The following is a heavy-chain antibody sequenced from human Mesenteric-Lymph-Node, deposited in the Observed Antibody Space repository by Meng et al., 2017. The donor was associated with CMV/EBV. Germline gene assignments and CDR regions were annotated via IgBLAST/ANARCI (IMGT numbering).Heavy chain of an antibody. CDR1: AFTFSNAL. V-gene: IGHV3-15*01. CDR2: IKTKTDGGTT. CDR3: GWGLWLTY. D-gene: IGHD5-18*01. J-gene: IGHJ4*02. Sequence: GGSLRLSCAASAFTFSNALMTWVRQAPGKGLEWVGRIKTKTDGGTTDYAAPVKGRFTISRDDSKNTLYLQMNSLKTEDTAVYYCGWGLWLTYWGQGTLVTVSS.